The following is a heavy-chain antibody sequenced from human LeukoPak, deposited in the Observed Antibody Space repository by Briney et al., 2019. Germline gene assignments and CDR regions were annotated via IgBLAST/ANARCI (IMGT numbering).Heavy chain of an antibody. CDR1: GGSISSHY. Sequence: PSETLSLTCTVSGGSISSHYWSWIRQPPGKGLEWIGYIYYSGSTNYNPSLKSRVTISVDTSKNQFSLKLSSVTAADAAVYYCARETDSSSWWFYYWYYMDVWGKGTTVTVSS. J-gene: IGHJ6*03. CDR2: IYYSGST. D-gene: IGHD6-6*01. V-gene: IGHV4-59*11. CDR3: ARETDSSSWWFYYWYYMDV.